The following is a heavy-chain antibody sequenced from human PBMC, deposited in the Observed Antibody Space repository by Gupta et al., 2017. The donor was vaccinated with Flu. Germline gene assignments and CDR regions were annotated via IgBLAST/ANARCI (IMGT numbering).Heavy chain of an antibody. Sequence: IRQPPGKGLEWIGSMCYSGSTYYNPSLKSRVTISVDTSKNQFSLKLSSVTAADTALYYCARHVRTVTHFDYWGQGTLVTVSS. D-gene: IGHD4-17*01. V-gene: IGHV4-39*01. J-gene: IGHJ4*02. CDR3: ARHVRTVTHFDY. CDR2: MCYSGST.